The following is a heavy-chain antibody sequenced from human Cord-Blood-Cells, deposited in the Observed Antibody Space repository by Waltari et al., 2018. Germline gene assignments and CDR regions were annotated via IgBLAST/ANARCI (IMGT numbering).Heavy chain of an antibody. J-gene: IGHJ3*02. CDR1: GGSISRSSYY. CDR2: IYYSGST. Sequence: QLQLQESGPGLVKPSVTLSLTCTVSGGSISRSSYYWGWIRQPPGKGLEWIGSIYYSGSTYYNPSLKSRVTISVDTSKNQFSLKLSSVTAADTAVYYCARPRGSYYAFDIWGQGTMVTVSS. D-gene: IGHD1-26*01. CDR3: ARPRGSYYAFDI. V-gene: IGHV4-39*01.